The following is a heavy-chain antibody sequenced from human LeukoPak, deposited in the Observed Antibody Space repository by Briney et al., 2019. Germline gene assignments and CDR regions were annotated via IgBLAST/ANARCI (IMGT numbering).Heavy chain of an antibody. Sequence: SETLSLTCAVYGGSFSGYYWSWIRQSPGKGLEWIGEIDPGGGVHYNPSLQSRVTISVDLSKNQLSLKLSSVSAADTAVYHCARGGTGPRYQHWGQGTLVTVSS. J-gene: IGHJ1*01. D-gene: IGHD2-8*02. CDR2: IDPGGGV. CDR3: ARGGTGPRYQH. CDR1: GGSFSGYY. V-gene: IGHV4-34*01.